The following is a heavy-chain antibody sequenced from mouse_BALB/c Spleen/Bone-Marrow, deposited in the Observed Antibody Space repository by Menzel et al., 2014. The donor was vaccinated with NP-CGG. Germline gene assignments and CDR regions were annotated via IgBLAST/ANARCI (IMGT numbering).Heavy chain of an antibody. CDR1: GFTFSSYS. V-gene: IGHV5-12-2*01. Sequence: EVKVVDSGGGLVQPGGSLKLSCTASGFTFSSYSMSWVRRTPEKRLEWVAYISNGGGSTYYPDAVKGRFTISRDNAKNSLYLQMSSLKSEDTAMYYCTRHGEVRRFYYALDYWGQGTSVTVSS. J-gene: IGHJ4*01. CDR2: ISNGGGST. D-gene: IGHD2-14*01. CDR3: TRHGEVRRFYYALDY.